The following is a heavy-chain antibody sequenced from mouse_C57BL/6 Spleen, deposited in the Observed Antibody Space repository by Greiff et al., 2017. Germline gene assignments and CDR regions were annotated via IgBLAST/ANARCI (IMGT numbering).Heavy chain of an antibody. CDR1: GYTFTSYW. J-gene: IGHJ4*01. CDR3: AREGVYGSSPMDY. D-gene: IGHD1-1*01. CDR2: IDPSDSYT. V-gene: IGHV1-69*01. Sequence: QVQLQQSGAELVMPGASVKLSCKASGYTFTSYWMHWVKQRPGQGLEWIGEIDPSDSYTNYNQKFKGKSTLTVDKSSSTAYMQLSSLTSEDSAVYYCAREGVYGSSPMDYWGQGTSVTVSS.